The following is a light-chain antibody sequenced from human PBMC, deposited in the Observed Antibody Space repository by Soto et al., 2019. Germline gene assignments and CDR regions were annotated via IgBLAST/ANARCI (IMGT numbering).Light chain of an antibody. CDR1: QSVSSN. CDR2: DAS. J-gene: IGKJ1*01. Sequence: EIMMTQSPAILSVSPGEKATLSCRVSQSVSSNFASYQQKPGQAPRLLIYDASSRATGIPARFSGSGSGTEFTLTISSLQSEDFAVYYCLHYNKWPRWTFGQGPKV. CDR3: LHYNKWPRWT. V-gene: IGKV3-15*01.